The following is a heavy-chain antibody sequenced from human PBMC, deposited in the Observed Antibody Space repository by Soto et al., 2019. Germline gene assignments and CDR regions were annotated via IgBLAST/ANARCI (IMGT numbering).Heavy chain of an antibody. D-gene: IGHD3-22*01. CDR2: IDPSDSYT. Sequence: GESLKISCKGSGYSFTSYWISWVRQMPGKGLEWMGRIDPSDSYTNYSPSFQGHVTISADKSISTAYLQWSSLKASDTAMYYCVRTSRGHSNGYYCDAFDIWGQGTRVTVSS. V-gene: IGHV5-10-1*01. CDR3: VRTSRGHSNGYYCDAFDI. CDR1: GYSFTSYW. J-gene: IGHJ3*02.